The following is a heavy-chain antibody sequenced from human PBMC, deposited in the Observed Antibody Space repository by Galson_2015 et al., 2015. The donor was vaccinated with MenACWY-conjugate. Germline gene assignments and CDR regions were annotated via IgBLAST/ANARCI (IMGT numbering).Heavy chain of an antibody. V-gene: IGHV5-10-1*01. J-gene: IGHJ6*03. CDR2: IDPSDSYT. CDR3: ARRAFGDSSGSFSNYYYYYYMDV. D-gene: IGHD3-10*01. CDR1: GYSFTSYW. Sequence: QSGAEVKKPGESLRISCKGSGYSFTSYWISWVRQMPGKGLEWMGRIDPSDSYTNYSPSFQGHVTISADKSISTAYLQWSSLKASDTAMYYCARRAFGDSSGSFSNYYYYYYMDVWGKGTAVTVSS.